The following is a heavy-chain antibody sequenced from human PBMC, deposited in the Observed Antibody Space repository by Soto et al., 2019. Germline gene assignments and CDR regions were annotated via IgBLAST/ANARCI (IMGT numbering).Heavy chain of an antibody. Sequence: PGGSLRLSCAASGFSFSDYSMNWVRQAPGKGLEWVSVIYSGGSTYYADSVKGRFTISRDNSKNTLYLQMNSLRAEDTAVYYCARASFFYYDSSGHLDIWGQGTMVTVSS. D-gene: IGHD3-22*01. CDR1: GFSFSDYS. CDR2: IYSGGST. CDR3: ARASFFYYDSSGHLDI. V-gene: IGHV3-53*01. J-gene: IGHJ3*02.